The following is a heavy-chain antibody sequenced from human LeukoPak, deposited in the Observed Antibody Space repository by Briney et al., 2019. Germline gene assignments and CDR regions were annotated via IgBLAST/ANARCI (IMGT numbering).Heavy chain of an antibody. D-gene: IGHD6-19*01. CDR2: INPSGGST. V-gene: IGHV1-46*01. J-gene: IGHJ4*02. CDR3: AKDRSGWYVWDF. Sequence: ASVKVSCKASGYTFTSYYMHWVRQAPGQGLEWMGIINPSGGSTSYAQKFQGRVTMTRDTSTSTVYMELSSLRAEDTAVYYCAKDRSGWYVWDFWGQGTLVTVSS. CDR1: GYTFTSYY.